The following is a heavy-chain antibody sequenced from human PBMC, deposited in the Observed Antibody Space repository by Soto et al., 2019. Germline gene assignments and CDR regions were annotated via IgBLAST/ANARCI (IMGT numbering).Heavy chain of an antibody. CDR2: FYYSGST. Sequence: QVQVQESGPGLVKASQTLSLTWTVSGDSISSDDYYWSWIRQPPGKGLEWIGYFYYSGSTHYNPSLKSRLTISVDTSQNQFSLKLSSVTAADTAVYYCARGVVVVGAPRWFDPWGQGTLVTVSS. J-gene: IGHJ5*02. CDR3: ARGVVVVGAPRWFDP. D-gene: IGHD2-15*01. CDR1: GDSISSDDYY. V-gene: IGHV4-30-4*01.